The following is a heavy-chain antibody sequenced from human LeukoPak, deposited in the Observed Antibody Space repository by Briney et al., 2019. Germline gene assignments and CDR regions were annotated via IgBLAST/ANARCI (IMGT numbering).Heavy chain of an antibody. CDR2: IYPGDSDT. J-gene: IGHJ3*02. CDR3: ARPRYNWNYPDAFDI. Sequence: GESLKISCKGSGYSFTSYWIGWVRQMPGKGLEWMGIIYPGDSDTRYSPSFQGQVTISADKSISTAYLQWSSLRAEDTAVYYCARPRYNWNYPDAFDIWGQGTMVTVSS. CDR1: GYSFTSYW. V-gene: IGHV5-51*01. D-gene: IGHD1-7*01.